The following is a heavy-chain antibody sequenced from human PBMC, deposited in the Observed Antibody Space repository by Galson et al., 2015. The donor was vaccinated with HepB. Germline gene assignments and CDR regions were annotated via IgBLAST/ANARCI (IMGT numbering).Heavy chain of an antibody. J-gene: IGHJ4*02. CDR2: ISYDGSDK. CDR1: GFTFSSYG. CDR3: AKGGTTRGFDY. D-gene: IGHD1-7*01. Sequence: SLRLSCAASGFTFSSYGMHWVRQAPGMGLEWVAVISYDGSDKYYADSVKGRFTISRDSSKNTLYLQMNSLRAEDTAVYYCAKGGTTRGFDYWGQGTLVTVSS. V-gene: IGHV3-30*18.